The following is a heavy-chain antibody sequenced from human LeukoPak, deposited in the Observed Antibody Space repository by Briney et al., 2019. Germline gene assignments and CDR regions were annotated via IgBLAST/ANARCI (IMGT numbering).Heavy chain of an antibody. Sequence: SETLSLTCTVSGGSISSSSYHWGWIRQPPGKGLEWIGSIYHSGSTNYNPSLKSRVTISVDTSKNQFSLKLSSVTAADTAVYYCARETSDIVATIFDYWGQGTLVTVSS. CDR1: GGSISSSSYH. D-gene: IGHD5-12*01. CDR2: IYHSGST. J-gene: IGHJ4*02. CDR3: ARETSDIVATIFDY. V-gene: IGHV4-39*07.